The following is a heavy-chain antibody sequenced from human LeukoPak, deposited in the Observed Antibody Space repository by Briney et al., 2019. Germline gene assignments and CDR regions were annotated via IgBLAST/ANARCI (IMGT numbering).Heavy chain of an antibody. V-gene: IGHV4-59*01. CDR1: GGSISSYY. J-gene: IGHJ6*04. D-gene: IGHD4-17*01. CDR3: AREERDGDYYNGMDV. CDR2: IYYSGSS. Sequence: SETLSLTCTVSGGSISSYYWSWIRQPPGQGLEWIGYIYYSGSSNYNPSLTRRVTISVDTSKNQYSLKLSSVSAADTAVYYCAREERDGDYYNGMDVWGEGATVTVSS.